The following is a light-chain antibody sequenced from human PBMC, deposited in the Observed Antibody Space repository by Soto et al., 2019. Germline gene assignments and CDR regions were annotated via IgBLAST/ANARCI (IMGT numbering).Light chain of an antibody. J-gene: IGLJ1*01. CDR1: RSDVGGYNY. CDR3: SSYAGSNSRV. CDR2: EVS. Sequence: QSVLTQPASVSGSPGQSITISCTGTRSDVGGYNYVSWYQHHPGTAPKLMIYEVSKRPSGVPDRFSGSKSGNTASLTVSGLQAEDEADYYCSSYAGSNSRVFGTGTKLTVL. V-gene: IGLV2-8*01.